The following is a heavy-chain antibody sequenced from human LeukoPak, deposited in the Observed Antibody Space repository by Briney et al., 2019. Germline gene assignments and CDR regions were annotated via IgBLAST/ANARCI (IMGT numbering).Heavy chain of an antibody. CDR1: RFTFSNYV. D-gene: IGHD4-17*01. J-gene: IGHJ4*02. CDR3: AKSPIDQGTTVTYFDY. V-gene: IGHV3-30*18. CDR2: ISYDGSDK. Sequence: GGSLRLSCAASRFTFSNYVMHWVRQAPGKGLEWVAVISYDGSDKYYADSVKGRFTISRDNSKNTLYLQMNSLRAEDTAVYYCAKSPIDQGTTVTYFDYWGQGTLVTVSS.